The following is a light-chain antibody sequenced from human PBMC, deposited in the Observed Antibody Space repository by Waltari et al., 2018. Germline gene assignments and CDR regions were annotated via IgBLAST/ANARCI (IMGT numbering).Light chain of an antibody. CDR2: NTN. CDR1: SGSVSSNSY. CDR3: VVYMGSDIWV. Sequence: QTVVTQEPSFSVSPGGTVTLTCCLTSGSVSSNSYSTWYQQTPGQAPRTLIYNTNIRSSGVPDRCSGSIRGNKAALTITGAQADDESDYYCVVYMGSDIWVFGGGTKLTVL. J-gene: IGLJ3*02. V-gene: IGLV8-61*01.